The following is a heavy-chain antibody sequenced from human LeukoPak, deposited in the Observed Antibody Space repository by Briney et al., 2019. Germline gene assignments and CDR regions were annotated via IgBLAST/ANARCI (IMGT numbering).Heavy chain of an antibody. V-gene: IGHV3-23*01. CDR3: AKVTSWSFT. CDR1: GFTFSSYS. CDR2: ISGSGDTT. J-gene: IGHJ5*02. Sequence: GGSLRLFCTASGFTFSSYSMSWVRQGPGTGLEWVSAISGSGDTTLYADSVKGRFTISRDNSKKTLYLQVNSLRAEDTAVYFCAKVTSWSFTWGQGTLVTVSS. D-gene: IGHD2-2*01.